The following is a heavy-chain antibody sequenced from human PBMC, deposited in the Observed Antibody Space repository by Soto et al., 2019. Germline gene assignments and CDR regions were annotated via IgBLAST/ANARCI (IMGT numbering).Heavy chain of an antibody. CDR1: GDSVSNDY. CDR3: AKGRGGKTVANFGMDV. V-gene: IGHV1-46*01. CDR2: ISPFGGAT. D-gene: IGHD3-16*01. J-gene: IGHJ6*02. Sequence: GASVKVSCKASGDSVSNDYLHWVRQAPGQGFEWLGVISPFGGATAYAQRFKGRVTVTMDKSSTTFYLEPSSLRSDDTAVYYCAKGRGGKTVANFGMDVWGQGVTVTVSS.